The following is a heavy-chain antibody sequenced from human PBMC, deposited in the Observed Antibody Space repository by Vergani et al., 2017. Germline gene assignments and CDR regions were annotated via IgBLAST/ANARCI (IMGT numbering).Heavy chain of an antibody. CDR1: GGSISAGYYF. Sequence: QVQLQASGPGRVKPSQTLSLTCTMSGGSISAGYYFWSWIRQPAGKGLEWLGHISASGNASHSPSLKTRVSISVDTSKHQFSLTVKSVTAADTAIYFCARRSGGYYSGGIVHPLRTAFDVWGHGTVVTVSS. J-gene: IGHJ3*01. CDR3: ARRSGGYYSGGIVHPLRTAFDV. V-gene: IGHV4-61*02. D-gene: IGHD2-15*01. CDR2: ISASGNA.